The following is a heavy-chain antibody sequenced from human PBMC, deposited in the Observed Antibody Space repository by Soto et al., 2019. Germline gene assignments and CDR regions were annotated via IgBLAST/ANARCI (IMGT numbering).Heavy chain of an antibody. J-gene: IGHJ6*02. CDR1: GYTFTGYY. V-gene: IGHV1-2*02. CDR2: INPNSGGT. D-gene: IGHD6-13*01. Sequence: ASVKVSCKASGYTFTGYYMHWVRQAPGQGLEWMGWINPNSGGTNYAQKFQGRVTMTRDTSISTAYMELSRLRSDDTAVYYCARDLPYSSSWYYYYYYYGMDVWGQGTKVTVSS. CDR3: ARDLPYSSSWYYYYYYYGMDV.